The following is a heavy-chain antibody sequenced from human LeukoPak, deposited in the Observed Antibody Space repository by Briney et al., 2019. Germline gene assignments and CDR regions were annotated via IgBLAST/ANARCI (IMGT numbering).Heavy chain of an antibody. Sequence: GASVKVSCKASGYTFTGYYMHWVRQAPGQGLEWMGWINPNSGGTNYAQKFQGRVTMTRDTSISTAYMELSRLRSDDTAVYYCARVLGGDSSGYSRYYYYYMDVWGKGTTVTVSS. CDR2: INPNSGGT. V-gene: IGHV1-2*02. CDR3: ARVLGGDSSGYSRYYYYYMDV. J-gene: IGHJ6*03. CDR1: GYTFTGYY. D-gene: IGHD3-22*01.